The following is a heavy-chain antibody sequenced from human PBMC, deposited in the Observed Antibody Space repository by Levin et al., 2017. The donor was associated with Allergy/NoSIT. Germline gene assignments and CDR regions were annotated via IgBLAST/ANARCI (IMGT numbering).Heavy chain of an antibody. J-gene: IGHJ6*02. D-gene: IGHD7-27*01. CDR2: IYYSGST. CDR1: GGSISGYY. CDR3: ARDRTITTTGETYYYGMDV. Sequence: SQTLSLPCTVSGGSISGYYWSWIWQPPGKGLEWIGYIYYSGSTKYNPSLKSRVTISVDTSKNQFSLKLSSVTAADTAVYYCARDRTITTTGETYYYGMDVWGQGTTVTVSS. V-gene: IGHV4-59*01.